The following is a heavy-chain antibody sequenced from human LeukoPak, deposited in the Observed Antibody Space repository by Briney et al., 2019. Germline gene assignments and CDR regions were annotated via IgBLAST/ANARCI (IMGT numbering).Heavy chain of an antibody. D-gene: IGHD4-17*01. V-gene: IGHV4-61*02. Sequence: SQTLSLTCTVSGDSISSGDYYWSWIRQPAGKGLEWIGRIYTSGSTNSNPSLKGRVTMSVDTSKNQFSLKLASVTAADTAVYYCARASYGDYNFDYWGQGTLVTVSS. CDR2: IYTSGST. CDR3: ARASYGDYNFDY. CDR1: GDSISSGDYY. J-gene: IGHJ4*02.